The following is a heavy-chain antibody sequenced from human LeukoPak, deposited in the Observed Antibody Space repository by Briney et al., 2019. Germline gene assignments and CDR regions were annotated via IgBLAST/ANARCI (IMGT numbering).Heavy chain of an antibody. V-gene: IGHV4-30-2*01. Sequence: SETLSLTCTVSGDSISSGDFYWSWIRQPPGKGLEWIGYIYHSGTTYHNPSLRSRVTISVDRSKNQFSLKLSSVTAADTAVYYCARWGTMGGPDYWGRGTLVTVSS. D-gene: IGHD3-16*01. J-gene: IGHJ4*02. CDR2: IYHSGTT. CDR3: ARWGTMGGPDY. CDR1: GDSISSGDFY.